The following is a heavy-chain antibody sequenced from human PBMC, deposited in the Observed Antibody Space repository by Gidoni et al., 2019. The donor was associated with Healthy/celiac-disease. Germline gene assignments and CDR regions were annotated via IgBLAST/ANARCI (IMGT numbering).Heavy chain of an antibody. CDR3: AKPRHEYDSSGYYFDY. CDR1: GFTFDDYA. CDR2: ISWNSGSI. Sequence: EVQLVESGGGLVQPGRSLRLSCAASGFTFDDYAMHWVRQAPGKGLEWVSGISWNSGSIGYADSVKGRFTISRDNAKNSLYLQMNSLRAEDTALYYCAKPRHEYDSSGYYFDYWGQGTLVTVSS. D-gene: IGHD3-22*01. V-gene: IGHV3-9*01. J-gene: IGHJ4*02.